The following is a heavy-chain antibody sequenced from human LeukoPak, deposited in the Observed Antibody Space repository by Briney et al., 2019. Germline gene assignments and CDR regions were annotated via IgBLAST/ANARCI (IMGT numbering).Heavy chain of an antibody. CDR2: IKQDGSEK. CDR3: ARAPYCIGGSCRFDY. D-gene: IGHD2-15*01. CDR1: GFTSSSYW. J-gene: IGHJ4*02. V-gene: IGHV3-7*03. Sequence: PGGSLRLSCAVSGFTSSSYWMSWVRQAPGKGLEWVANIKQDGSEKYYVDSVKGRFTISRDKAKNSLYLQMNRLRAEDTAVHYCARAPYCIGGSCRFDYWGQGTLVTVSS.